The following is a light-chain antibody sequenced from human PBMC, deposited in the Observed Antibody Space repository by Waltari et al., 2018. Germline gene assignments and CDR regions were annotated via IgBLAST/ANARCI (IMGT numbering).Light chain of an antibody. CDR2: AS. Sequence: EIVLTQSPGTLSLSPGERATLSCRASQSVGGTLAWYQQKPGQAPRLLMYASNRATGIPDRFSGRGSGTDFSLTISRLEPEDFAVYYCQHYVRLPATFGQGTTVEIK. CDR3: QHYVRLPAT. V-gene: IGKV3-20*01. J-gene: IGKJ1*01. CDR1: QSVGGT.